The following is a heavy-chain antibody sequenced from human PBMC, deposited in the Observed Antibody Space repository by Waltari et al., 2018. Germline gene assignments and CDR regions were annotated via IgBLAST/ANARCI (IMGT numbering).Heavy chain of an antibody. D-gene: IGHD2-15*01. CDR1: GGSISSSSYY. V-gene: IGHV4-39*01. CDR2: IYYSGST. Sequence: QLQLQESGPGLVKPSETLSLTCTVSGGSISSSSYYWGWIRQPPGKGLEWIGSIYYSGSTYYNPSLKRRVTISVDTSKNQFSLKLSSVTAADTAVYYCARLGYCSGGSCYYFDYWGQGTLVTVSS. J-gene: IGHJ4*02. CDR3: ARLGYCSGGSCYYFDY.